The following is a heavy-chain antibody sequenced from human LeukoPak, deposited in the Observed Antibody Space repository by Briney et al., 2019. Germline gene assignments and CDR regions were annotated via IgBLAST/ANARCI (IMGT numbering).Heavy chain of an antibody. V-gene: IGHV3-53*01. CDR1: GLSVSDNC. J-gene: IGHJ4*02. D-gene: IGHD1-14*01. Sequence: GGSLRLSCAASGLSVSDNCMAWVRQAPGKGLEWVSFIYSGGDTYYADSVRGRFTISRDNSKNTLFLQMNSLRAEDTAIYYCARRAGIYSHPYDYWGQGTPVTVSS. CDR3: ARRAGIYSHPYDY. CDR2: IYSGGDT.